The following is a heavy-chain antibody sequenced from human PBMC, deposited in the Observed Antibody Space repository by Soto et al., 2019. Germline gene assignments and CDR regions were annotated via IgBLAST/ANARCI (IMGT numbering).Heavy chain of an antibody. Sequence: SETLSLTCAVSGYSISSGYYWGWIRQPPGKGLEWIGSIYHSGSTYYNPSLKSRVTILVDTSKNQFSLKLSSVTAADTAVYYCARDKYSGSDYFDYWGQGTLVTVSS. CDR1: GYSISSGYY. J-gene: IGHJ4*02. CDR2: IYHSGST. D-gene: IGHD1-26*01. V-gene: IGHV4-38-2*02. CDR3: ARDKYSGSDYFDY.